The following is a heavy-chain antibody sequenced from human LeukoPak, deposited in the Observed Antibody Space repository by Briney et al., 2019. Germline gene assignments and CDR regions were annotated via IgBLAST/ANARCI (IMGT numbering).Heavy chain of an antibody. CDR1: GGAISNYY. Sequence: TSETLSLTCNVSGGAISNYYWSWIRQPPGKGLEWIGYINYSGSAFSNPSVKSRVTISVDTSKNQFSLKLNSVTAADTAVYYCARAYYGDFFDYWGQGTLVTVSS. CDR3: ARAYYGDFFDY. V-gene: IGHV4-59*08. CDR2: INYSGSA. J-gene: IGHJ4*02. D-gene: IGHD4-17*01.